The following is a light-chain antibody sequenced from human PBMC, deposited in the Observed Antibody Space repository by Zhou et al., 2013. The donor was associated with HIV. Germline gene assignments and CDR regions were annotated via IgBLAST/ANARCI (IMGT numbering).Light chain of an antibody. CDR1: RNLNKW. J-gene: IGKJ2*01. V-gene: IGKV1-5*03. CDR2: EAS. CDR3: QQYLLYPGT. Sequence: DIQMTQSPSTLSASIGDRVTITCRASRNLNKWLAWYQLKPGKAPKLLIYEASRLQSGVPSRFSGSESGTEFTLTISSLQPDDLATYYCQQYLLYPGTFGQGTKLEIK.